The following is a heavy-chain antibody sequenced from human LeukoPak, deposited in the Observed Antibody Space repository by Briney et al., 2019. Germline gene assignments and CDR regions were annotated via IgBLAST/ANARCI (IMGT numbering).Heavy chain of an antibody. V-gene: IGHV1-69*05. CDR3: ARGSGYSYGLGY. CDR1: GGTFSSYA. CDR2: IIPIFGTA. Sequence: ASVKVSCKASGGTFSSYAISWVRQAPGQGLEWMGGIIPIFGTANYAQKLQGRVTITTQESTSTAYMELSSLRSEDTAVYYCARGSGYSYGLGYWGQGTLVTVSS. J-gene: IGHJ4*02. D-gene: IGHD5-18*01.